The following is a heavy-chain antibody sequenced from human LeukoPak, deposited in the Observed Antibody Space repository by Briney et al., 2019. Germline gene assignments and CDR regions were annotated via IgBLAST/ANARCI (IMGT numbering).Heavy chain of an antibody. D-gene: IGHD6-13*01. Sequence: GGSLRLSCAASGFTFSSYSMNWVGQAPGKGLEGVSSISSSSSYIYYADSVKGRFTISRDNAKNSLYLQMNSLRAEDSAVYYCARGGYSSSWSYHYYYYGMDVWGQGTTVTVSS. J-gene: IGHJ6*02. CDR2: ISSSSSYI. CDR1: GFTFSSYS. V-gene: IGHV3-21*01. CDR3: ARGGYSSSWSYHYYYYGMDV.